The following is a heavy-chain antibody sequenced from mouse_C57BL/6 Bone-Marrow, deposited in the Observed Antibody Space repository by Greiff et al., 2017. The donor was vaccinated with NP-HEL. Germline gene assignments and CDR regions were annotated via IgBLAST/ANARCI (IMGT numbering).Heavy chain of an antibody. CDR2: IDPSDSYT. Sequence: VQLQQPGAELVMPGASVKLSCKASGYTFTSYWMHWVKQRPGQGLEWIGEIDPSDSYTNYNQKFKGKSTLTVDKSSSTAYMQLSSLTAEDSAVYYCARSLCYAMDYGGQGTSVTVSS. CDR1: GYTFTSYW. D-gene: IGHD1-1*02. CDR3: ARSLCYAMDY. V-gene: IGHV1-69*01. J-gene: IGHJ4*01.